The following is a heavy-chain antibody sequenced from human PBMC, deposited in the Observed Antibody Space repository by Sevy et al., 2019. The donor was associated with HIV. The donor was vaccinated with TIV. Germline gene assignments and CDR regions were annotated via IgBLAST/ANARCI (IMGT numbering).Heavy chain of an antibody. Sequence: GGSLRLSCAASGFTFSGSAMQWVRQASGKGLEWVSGLSGSGGSTYYADSVKGRFTISRDNSKNTLYLQMNSLRAEDTAVYYCAKDQGDYVWGTFRDYWGQGTLVTVSS. CDR2: LSGSGGST. V-gene: IGHV3-23*01. J-gene: IGHJ4*02. D-gene: IGHD3-16*02. CDR1: GFTFSGSA. CDR3: AKDQGDYVWGTFRDY.